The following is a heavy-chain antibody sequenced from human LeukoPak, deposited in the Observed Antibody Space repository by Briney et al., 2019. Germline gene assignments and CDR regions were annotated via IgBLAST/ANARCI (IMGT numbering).Heavy chain of an antibody. J-gene: IGHJ4*02. D-gene: IGHD3-10*01. CDR2: INPNSDGT. Sequence: ASVKVSCKASGYTFTGYHMHWVRQAPGQGLEWMGWINPNSDGTNYAQKFQGWVTMTRDTSISTAYMELSRLTSDDTAVYYCATDGSGSYPLYYFDFWGQGTLVTVSS. CDR3: ATDGSGSYPLYYFDF. V-gene: IGHV1-2*04. CDR1: GYTFTGYH.